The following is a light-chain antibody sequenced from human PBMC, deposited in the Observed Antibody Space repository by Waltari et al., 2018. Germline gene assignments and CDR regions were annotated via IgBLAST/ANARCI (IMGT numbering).Light chain of an antibody. Sequence: DVELTQSPLSLPVTPGQPASISCWSSQSLVHSDGNTYLYWLQHRPGQPPRRLIYKAFTRDGGVPDRFSGSGSGTDFTLKISRVEAEDVGVYYCMQGTHWPYTFGQGTKLE. CDR1: QSLVHSDGNTY. CDR2: KAF. J-gene: IGKJ2*01. CDR3: MQGTHWPYT. V-gene: IGKV2-30*02.